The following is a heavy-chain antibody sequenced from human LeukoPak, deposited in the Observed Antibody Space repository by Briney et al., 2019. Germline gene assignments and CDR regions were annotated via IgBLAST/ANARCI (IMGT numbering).Heavy chain of an antibody. J-gene: IGHJ4*02. CDR2: IYYSGNT. CDR3: AKHAGAFYYFGY. CDR1: GGSISSSSFY. Sequence: SETLSLTCTVSGGSISSSSFYWGWIRQPPGKGLEWIGSIYYSGNTYYNPSLKSRVTISVDTSKNQFSLKLSSVTAADTAVYYCAKHAGAFYYFGYWGQGTLVIVSS. V-gene: IGHV4-39*01. D-gene: IGHD1-26*01.